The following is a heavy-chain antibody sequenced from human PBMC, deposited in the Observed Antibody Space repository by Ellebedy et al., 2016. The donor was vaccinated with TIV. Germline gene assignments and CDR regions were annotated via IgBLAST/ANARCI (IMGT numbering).Heavy chain of an antibody. CDR1: SESFTDYY. D-gene: IGHD2-2*01. Sequence: SETLSLXCAVYSESFTDYYWTWIRQPPGQGLEWIGEINHGGTTNYNPSLKSRVTISVDTSKNQFSLKLTSVTAADTAVYYCSRGLGPIGYCSSTSCYWGHWGRGTLVTVSS. V-gene: IGHV4-34*01. J-gene: IGHJ4*02. CDR2: INHGGTT. CDR3: SRGLGPIGYCSSTSCYWGH.